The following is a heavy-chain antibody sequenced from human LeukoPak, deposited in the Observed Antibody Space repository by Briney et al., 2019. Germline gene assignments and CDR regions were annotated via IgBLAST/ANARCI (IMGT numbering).Heavy chain of an antibody. CDR3: RQPVTLPD. V-gene: IGHV3-7*01. D-gene: IGHD1-26*01. CDR1: GFTFKDYL. J-gene: IGHJ4*02. CDR2: IKHKGSDK. Sequence: GGSLRLSRVASGFTFKDYLMSWVGQTPGKGLEWDAYIKHKGSDKSYEDSVKGRFTISRDNTKNSQNRQKNSLRAEDTSVCYCRQPVTLPDWGQRTLVTVSS.